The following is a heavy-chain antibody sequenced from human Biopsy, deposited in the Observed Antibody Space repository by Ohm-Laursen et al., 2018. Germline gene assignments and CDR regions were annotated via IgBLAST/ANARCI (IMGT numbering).Heavy chain of an antibody. J-gene: IGHJ4*02. CDR2: IRSKAKSYAT. D-gene: IGHD3-10*01. V-gene: IGHV3-73*01. Sequence: SLRLSCSASGFTFSASAVHWVRQASGKGLEWVGRIRSKAKSYATAYAASVTGRFTISRDDSKNTTCLQSNSLKTEDTAVYYCTLEGAGFDNWGQGTLVTVSS. CDR3: TLEGAGFDN. CDR1: GFTFSASA.